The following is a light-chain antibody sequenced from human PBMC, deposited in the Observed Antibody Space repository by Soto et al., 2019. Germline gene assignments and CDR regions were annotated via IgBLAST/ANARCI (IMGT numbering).Light chain of an antibody. J-gene: IGLJ3*02. CDR1: SGSVSTSYY. V-gene: IGLV8-61*01. CDR3: ELYMGSGIWV. CDR2: STN. Sequence: QTVVTQEPSFSVSPGRTVTLTCGLSSGSVSTSYYPSWYHQTPGQAPRTLIYSTNTRSSGVPDRFSGSILGNKAALTITGAQADDESDYYWELYMGSGIWVFGGGTKLTVL.